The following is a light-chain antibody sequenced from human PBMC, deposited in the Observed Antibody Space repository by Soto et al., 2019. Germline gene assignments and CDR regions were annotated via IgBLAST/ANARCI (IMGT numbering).Light chain of an antibody. Sequence: QSALTQPASVSGSPGQSITISCTGTISDIGTYDSVSWYQHLPGKAPKLVISEVSRRPSGVSPRFSGSKSGNTASLTISGLQAEDEADYYCSSFASSTTLVFGGGTKVTVL. CDR3: SSFASSTTLV. CDR1: ISDIGTYDS. CDR2: EVS. V-gene: IGLV2-14*01. J-gene: IGLJ2*01.